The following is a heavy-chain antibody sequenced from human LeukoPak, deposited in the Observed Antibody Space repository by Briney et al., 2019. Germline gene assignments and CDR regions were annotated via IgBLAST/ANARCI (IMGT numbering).Heavy chain of an antibody. Sequence: ASVKVSCKASGGTFSSYAISWVRQAPGQGLEWMGRIIPILGIANYAQKFQGRVTITADKSTSTAYMELSSLRSEDTAVYYCASPRPEYSSSWSNAFDIWGQGTMVTVSS. D-gene: IGHD6-13*01. CDR1: GGTFSSYA. V-gene: IGHV1-69*04. CDR3: ASPRPEYSSSWSNAFDI. J-gene: IGHJ3*02. CDR2: IIPILGIA.